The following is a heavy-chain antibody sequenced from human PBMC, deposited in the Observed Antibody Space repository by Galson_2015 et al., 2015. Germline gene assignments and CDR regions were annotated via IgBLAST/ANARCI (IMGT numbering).Heavy chain of an antibody. D-gene: IGHD2-2*01. J-gene: IGHJ4*02. CDR1: GFTFSSYS. CDR2: ISSSSSNI. V-gene: IGHV3-48*02. Sequence: SLRLSCAASGFTFSSYSMNWVRQAPGKGLEWVSYISSSSSNIYYADSVKGRFTISRDNARNSLDLQMNSLRDEDTAAYYCARGTLGYCSSTSCSVWGQGTLVTVSS. CDR3: ARGTLGYCSSTSCSV.